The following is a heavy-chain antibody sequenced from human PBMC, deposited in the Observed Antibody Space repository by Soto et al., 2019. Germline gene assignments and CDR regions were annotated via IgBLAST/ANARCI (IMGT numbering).Heavy chain of an antibody. CDR3: ARASATGTRWFDP. CDR2: IHHNENS. CDR1: GGSMNSGAYY. J-gene: IGHJ5*02. V-gene: IGHV4-31*03. Sequence: TLSLTCTVSGGSMNSGAYYWSWVRQPPGKGLEWIGYIHHNENSYSNPSLKSRVTISLETSKNQFSLNLTSVTAADTAVYYCARASATGTRWFDPWGQGTQVTVSS. D-gene: IGHD6-13*01.